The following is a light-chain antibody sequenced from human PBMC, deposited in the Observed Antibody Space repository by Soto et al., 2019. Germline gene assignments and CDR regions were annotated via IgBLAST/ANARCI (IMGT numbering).Light chain of an antibody. J-gene: IGKJ3*01. Sequence: DIQMTQSPSTLSASVGDRVTITCRASQTISNWLAWYQQKPGKAPKLLIYDASSLHSGVPSRFSGSGSGTEFTLTISSLQPDDFATYYCQQLNSYPQTFGPGTKVDIK. CDR3: QQLNSYPQT. V-gene: IGKV1-5*01. CDR1: QTISNW. CDR2: DAS.